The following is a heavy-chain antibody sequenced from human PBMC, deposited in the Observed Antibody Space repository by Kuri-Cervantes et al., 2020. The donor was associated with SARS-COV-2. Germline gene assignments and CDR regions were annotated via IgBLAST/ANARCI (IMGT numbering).Heavy chain of an antibody. V-gene: IGHV4-30-2*01. CDR2: IYQGGHT. D-gene: IGHD3-10*01. Sequence: LRLSCTVSGGSISSGDYSWSWIRQPPGKALQWIGYIYQGGHTYYSPSLMSRATISVDKSNNQFSLELTSVTAADTAVYYCATNSVSDSYYNGDMDVWGKGTTVTVSS. J-gene: IGHJ6*03. CDR1: GGSISSGDYS. CDR3: ATNSVSDSYYNGDMDV.